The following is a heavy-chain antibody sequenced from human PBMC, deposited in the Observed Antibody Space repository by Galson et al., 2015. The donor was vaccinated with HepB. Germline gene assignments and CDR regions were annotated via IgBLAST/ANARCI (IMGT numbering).Heavy chain of an antibody. CDR2: IYSGGST. CDR3: ARAILPLRIAVAGPVHGMDV. V-gene: IGHV3-66*01. J-gene: IGHJ6*02. Sequence: SLRLSCAASGFTVSSNYMSWVRQAPGKGLEWVSVIYSGGSTYYADSAKGRFTISRDNSRNTLYLQMNSLRAEDTAVYYCARAILPLRIAVAGPVHGMDVWGQRTTVTVSS. CDR1: GFTVSSNY. D-gene: IGHD6-19*01.